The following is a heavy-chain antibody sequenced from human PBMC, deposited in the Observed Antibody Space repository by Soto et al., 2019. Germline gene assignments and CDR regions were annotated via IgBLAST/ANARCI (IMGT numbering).Heavy chain of an antibody. Sequence: QGQLVQSGAEVKKPGSSVKVSCKTSGGTFSSYAISWVRQAPGQGLERMGGIIPIFDTANYAQKFQGRVTITADESTSTAYMELSSLRSEDTAVYYCARHDCISTSCYYYYYYSMDVWGQGTTVTVSS. CDR3: ARHDCISTSCYYYYYYSMDV. D-gene: IGHD2-2*01. CDR1: GGTFSSYA. J-gene: IGHJ6*02. V-gene: IGHV1-69*12. CDR2: IIPIFDTA.